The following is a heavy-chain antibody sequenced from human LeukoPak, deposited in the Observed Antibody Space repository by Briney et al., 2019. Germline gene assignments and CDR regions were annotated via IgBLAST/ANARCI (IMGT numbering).Heavy chain of an antibody. D-gene: IGHD3-10*02. J-gene: IGHJ6*04. CDR3: AELGITMIGGV. V-gene: IGHV3-48*03. Sequence: GGSLRLSCAASGFTFSSYAMSWVRQAPGKGLEWASYISSSGSTIYYADSVKGRFTISRDNAKNSLYLQMNSLRAEDTAVYYCAELGITMIGGVWGKGTTVTISS. CDR2: ISSSGSTI. CDR1: GFTFSSYA.